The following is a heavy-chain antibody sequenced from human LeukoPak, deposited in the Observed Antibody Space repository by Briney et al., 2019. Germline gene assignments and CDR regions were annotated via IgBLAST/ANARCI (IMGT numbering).Heavy chain of an antibody. Sequence: GGSLRLSCAASGFTFSNNWMSWVRQAPGKGLEWVANIKQDGSDKYYVDSVKGRFTISRDNAKNSLYLQMNSLRAEDTAVYYCARDRTVKYWGQGTLVTVSS. D-gene: IGHD4-17*01. V-gene: IGHV3-7*03. CDR1: GFTFSNNW. CDR3: ARDRTVKY. J-gene: IGHJ4*02. CDR2: IKQDGSDK.